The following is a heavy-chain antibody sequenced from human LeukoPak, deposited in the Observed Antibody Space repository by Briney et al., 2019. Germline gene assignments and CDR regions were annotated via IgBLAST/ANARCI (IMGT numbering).Heavy chain of an antibody. CDR1: GFTFSSYW. CDR2: IKQDGSEK. V-gene: IGHV3-7*03. D-gene: IGHD1-26*01. Sequence: GGSLRLSCAASGFTFSSYWMSWVRQAPGKGLEWVANIKQDGSEKYYVDSVKGRFTISRDNAKNSLYLQMNSLRAEDTALYYCAKDEAGSGSYFPYYFDYWGQGTLVTVSS. CDR3: AKDEAGSGSYFPYYFDY. J-gene: IGHJ4*02.